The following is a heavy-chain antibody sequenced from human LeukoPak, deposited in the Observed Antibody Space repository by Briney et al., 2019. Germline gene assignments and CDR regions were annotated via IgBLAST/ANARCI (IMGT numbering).Heavy chain of an antibody. D-gene: IGHD2-15*01. CDR3: SKDLVVVAATDFDY. CDR1: GFTFSSYA. Sequence: GGSLRLSCAASGFTFSSYAMSWVRQAPGKGLEWVSAISGSGGSTYYADSVKGRFTISRDNSKNTLYLQMNSLSAEDTAVYYCSKDLVVVAATDFDYWGQGTLVTVSS. V-gene: IGHV3-23*01. J-gene: IGHJ4*02. CDR2: ISGSGGST.